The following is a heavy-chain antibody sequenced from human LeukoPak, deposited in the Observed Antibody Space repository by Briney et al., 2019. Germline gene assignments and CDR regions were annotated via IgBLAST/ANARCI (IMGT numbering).Heavy chain of an antibody. V-gene: IGHV3-23*01. CDR3: AKDDTGSGYFPDY. J-gene: IGHJ4*02. Sequence: QPGGSLRLSCAASGFTLSSFPMTWVRQPPGKGLEWVSAISGSGGTTYYADSVQGRFTISRDNSKNTLYLQMNSLRAEDTAIYYCAKDDTGSGYFPDYWGQGTLVTVSS. CDR1: GFTLSSFP. D-gene: IGHD3-10*01. CDR2: ISGSGGTT.